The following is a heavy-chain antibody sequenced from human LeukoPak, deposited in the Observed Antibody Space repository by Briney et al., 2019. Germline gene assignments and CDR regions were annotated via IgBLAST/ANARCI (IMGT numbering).Heavy chain of an antibody. Sequence: ASVQVSCKASGYTFTDYSMHWVGQAPGQGLEWMGWINPKSGGRKYAQKFQGRVTMTRDTSISTAHMELSGLGFDDTAVYYCARNGHISAWSYYYFYVAVWGIGTTVTVSS. V-gene: IGHV1-2*02. CDR2: INPKSGGR. CDR1: GYTFTDYS. J-gene: IGHJ6*03. CDR3: ARNGHISAWSYYYFYVAV. D-gene: IGHD6-19*01.